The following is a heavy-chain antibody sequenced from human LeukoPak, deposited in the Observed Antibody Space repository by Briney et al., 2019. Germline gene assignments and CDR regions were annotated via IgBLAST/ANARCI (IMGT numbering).Heavy chain of an antibody. Sequence: GGSLRLSCAASGFTFSSYAMSWVRQAPGKGLEWVSAISGSGGSTYYADSVKGRFTISRDNSKNTLYLQMNSLGAEDTAVYYCAKDTGHVWGSYRYDWFDPWGQGTLVTVSS. CDR1: GFTFSSYA. D-gene: IGHD3-16*02. CDR2: ISGSGGST. J-gene: IGHJ5*02. V-gene: IGHV3-23*01. CDR3: AKDTGHVWGSYRYDWFDP.